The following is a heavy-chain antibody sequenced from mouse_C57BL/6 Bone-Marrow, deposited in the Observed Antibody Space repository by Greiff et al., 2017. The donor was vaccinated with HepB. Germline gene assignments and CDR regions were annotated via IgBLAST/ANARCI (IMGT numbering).Heavy chain of an antibody. V-gene: IGHV5-4*03. Sequence: EVKLMESGGGLVKPGGSLKLSCAASGFTFSSYAMSWVRQTPEKRLEWVATISDGGSYTYYPDNVKGRFTISRDNAKNNLYLQMSHLKSEDTAMYYCARAPYGSSEACFAYWGQGTLVTVSA. D-gene: IGHD1-1*01. CDR1: GFTFSSYA. CDR2: ISDGGSYT. CDR3: ARAPYGSSEACFAY. J-gene: IGHJ3*01.